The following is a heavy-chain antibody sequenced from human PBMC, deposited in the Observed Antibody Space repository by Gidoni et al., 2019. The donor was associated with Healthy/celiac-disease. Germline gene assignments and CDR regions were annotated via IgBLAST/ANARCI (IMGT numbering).Heavy chain of an antibody. V-gene: IGHV3-33*01. J-gene: IGHJ6*02. CDR1: GFTFSSYG. CDR2: IWYDGSNK. D-gene: IGHD3-22*01. CDR3: AGYDSSGYYWWDYYYGMDV. Sequence: QVQLVESGGGVVQPGRSLRLSCAASGFTFSSYGMHWVRQAPGKGLEWVAVIWYDGSNKYYADSVKGRFTISRDNSKITLYLQMNSLRSEDTAVYYCAGYDSSGYYWWDYYYGMDVWGQGTTVTVSS.